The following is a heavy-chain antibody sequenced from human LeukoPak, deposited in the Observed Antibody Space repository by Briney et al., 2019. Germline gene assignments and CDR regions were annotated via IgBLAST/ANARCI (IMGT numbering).Heavy chain of an antibody. CDR2: IYPGDSDT. D-gene: IGHD3-16*02. V-gene: IGHV5-51*01. Sequence: GESLKISCKGSGYSFTSYWIGWVRQMPGKGLEWMGIIYPGDSDTRYSPSFQGQVTISADKSISTDYLQWSSLKASDTAMYYCARGLSSISNWFDPWGQGTLVTVSS. CDR1: GYSFTSYW. CDR3: ARGLSSISNWFDP. J-gene: IGHJ5*02.